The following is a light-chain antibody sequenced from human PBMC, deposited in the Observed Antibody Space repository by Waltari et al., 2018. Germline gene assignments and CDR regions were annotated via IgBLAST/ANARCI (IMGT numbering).Light chain of an antibody. CDR3: QQRANWPPLS. J-gene: IGKJ4*01. CDR1: QSVSTF. V-gene: IGKV3-11*01. Sequence: EIVLTQSPATLSLSPGERATPPCRASQSVSTFLAWYQQKPGQAPRLLIYHASNRATGIPARFSGRGSGTNFTLTISSLEPEDFAVYYCQQRANWPPLSFGGGTRVEIK. CDR2: HAS.